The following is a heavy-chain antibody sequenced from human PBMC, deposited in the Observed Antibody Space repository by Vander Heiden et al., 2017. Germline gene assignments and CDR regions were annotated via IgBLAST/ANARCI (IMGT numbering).Heavy chain of an antibody. J-gene: IGHJ5*02. Sequence: VQLVESGGGLVQPGGALRLSCAASGFSFSDYTMNWVRQAPGKGLEWVSSINSGSNSIHYADSVKGRFTISRDDAESSLFLQLNSLRAEDTAVYYCTRRASSGSFSWGQGTLVTVSS. V-gene: IGHV3-21*01. CDR1: GFSFSDYT. CDR2: INSGSNSI. D-gene: IGHD1-26*01. CDR3: TRRASSGSFS.